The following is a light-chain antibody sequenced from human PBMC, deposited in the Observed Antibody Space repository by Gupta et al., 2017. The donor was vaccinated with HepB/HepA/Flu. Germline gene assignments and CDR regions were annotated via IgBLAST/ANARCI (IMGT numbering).Light chain of an antibody. CDR3: QQANSYPIT. J-gene: IGKJ5*01. CDR1: QDISRW. Sequence: DIQMTQSPSSVSASVGDRVTISCRASQDISRWLAWFRQKPGKAPKLLIYSASSLHSGVPSRFSGSGSGTDFTLTISSLQPEDFGTYYCQQANSYPITFGQGTRLEIK. CDR2: SAS. V-gene: IGKV1-12*01.